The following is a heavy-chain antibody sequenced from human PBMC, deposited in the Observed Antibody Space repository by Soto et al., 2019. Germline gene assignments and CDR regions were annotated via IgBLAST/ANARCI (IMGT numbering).Heavy chain of an antibody. J-gene: IGHJ6*02. Sequence: QVQLQESGPGLVKPSETLSLSCTVSGGSINSYYWSRFRQSPGKRMEWIGYVHHSWGSSYNPSLQSRVAISLDTSKSQFSLKVTSVTATDTAVYYCARQGFGPLHGLVDVWGQGTTVTVSS. CDR1: GGSINSYY. CDR2: VHHSWGS. CDR3: ARQGFGPLHGLVDV. D-gene: IGHD3-10*01. V-gene: IGHV4-59*08.